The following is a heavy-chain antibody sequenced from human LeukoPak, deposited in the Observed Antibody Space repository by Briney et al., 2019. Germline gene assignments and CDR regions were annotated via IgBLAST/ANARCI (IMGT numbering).Heavy chain of an antibody. CDR1: GFTFSSYA. Sequence: GGSLRLSCAASGFTFSSYAMSWFRQAPGKGLEWVSAISGSGGSTYYADSVKGRFTISRDNSKNTLYLQMNSLRAEDTAVYYCAKTKAVAGRYYFDYWGQGTLVTVSS. CDR2: ISGSGGST. V-gene: IGHV3-23*01. D-gene: IGHD6-19*01. J-gene: IGHJ4*02. CDR3: AKTKAVAGRYYFDY.